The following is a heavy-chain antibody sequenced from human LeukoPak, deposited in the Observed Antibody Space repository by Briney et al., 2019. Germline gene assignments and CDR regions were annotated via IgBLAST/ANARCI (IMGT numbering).Heavy chain of an antibody. CDR3: ARCGYGGGWYQNAEYFQH. V-gene: IGHV3-20*04. J-gene: IGHJ1*01. CDR2: INWNGGST. D-gene: IGHD6-19*01. CDR1: GFTFDDYG. Sequence: GGSLRLSCAASGFTFDDYGMSWVRQAPGKGLEWVSGINWNGGSTGYADSVKGRFTISRDNAKNSLHLQMNSLRTEDTALYYCARCGYGGGWYQNAEYFQHWGQGTLVTVSS.